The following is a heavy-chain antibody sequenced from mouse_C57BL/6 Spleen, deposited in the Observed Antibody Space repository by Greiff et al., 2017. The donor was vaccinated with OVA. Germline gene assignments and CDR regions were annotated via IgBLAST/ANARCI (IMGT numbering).Heavy chain of an antibody. J-gene: IGHJ4*01. CDR2: IDPSDSYT. V-gene: IGHV1-59*01. Sequence: QVQLQQPGAELVRPGTSVKLSCKASGYTFTSYWMHWVKQRPGQGLEWIGVIDPSDSYTNYNQKFKGKATLTVDTSSSTAYMQLSSLTSEDSAVYYCAYGSPLYYAMDYWGQGTSVTVSS. CDR1: GYTFTSYW. D-gene: IGHD1-1*01. CDR3: AYGSPLYYAMDY.